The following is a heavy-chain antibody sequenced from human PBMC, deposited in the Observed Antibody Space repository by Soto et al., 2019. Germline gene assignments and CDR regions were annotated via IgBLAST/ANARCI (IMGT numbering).Heavy chain of an antibody. V-gene: IGHV5-51*01. CDR2: IYPGDSDT. Sequence: GESLKISCKGSGYSFTSYWIGWVRQMPGKGLEWMGIIYPGDSDTRYSPSFQGQVTISADKSISTAYLQWSSLKASDTAMYYSARPREAGKNYYGVDVWGQGTTVTVSS. CDR3: ARPREAGKNYYGVDV. CDR1: GYSFTSYW. D-gene: IGHD6-19*01. J-gene: IGHJ6*02.